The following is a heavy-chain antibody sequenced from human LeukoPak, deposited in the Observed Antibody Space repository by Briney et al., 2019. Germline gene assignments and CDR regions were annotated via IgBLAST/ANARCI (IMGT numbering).Heavy chain of an antibody. CDR2: IIPIFGTA. CDR1: GGTFSSYA. V-gene: IGHV1-69*06. D-gene: IGHD6-13*01. CDR3: ARESRAAADPGFNWFDP. Sequence: GASVKVSCKASGGTFSSYAISWVRQAPGQGLEWMGGIIPIFGTANYAQKFQGRVTITADKSTSTAYMELSSLRSEDTAVYYCARESRAAADPGFNWFDPWGQGTLVTASS. J-gene: IGHJ5*02.